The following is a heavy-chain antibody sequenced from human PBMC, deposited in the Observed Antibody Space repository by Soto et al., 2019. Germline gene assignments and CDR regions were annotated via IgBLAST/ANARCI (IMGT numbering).Heavy chain of an antibody. CDR3: ARHSSGSYDY. CDR2: IYYSGNT. D-gene: IGHD1-26*01. CDR1: GDSISSYY. Sequence: QVQLQESGPGLVKPSETLSLTCTVSGDSISSYYWSWIRQPPGKGLEWIGYIYYSGNTNYNPSFKSRVTISVDTSNNQYSLKLSSVTAADPAVYYCARHSSGSYDYWGQGTLVTVSS. J-gene: IGHJ4*02. V-gene: IGHV4-59*08.